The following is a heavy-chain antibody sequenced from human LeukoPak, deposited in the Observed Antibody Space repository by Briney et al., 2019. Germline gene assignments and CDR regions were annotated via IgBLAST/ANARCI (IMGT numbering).Heavy chain of an antibody. D-gene: IGHD3-3*01. CDR2: ISYDGSNK. V-gene: IGHV3-30*18. J-gene: IGHJ4*02. Sequence: GGSLRLSCAGSGFTFSTYAMHWVRQAPGKGLEWVAVISYDGSNKYYADSVKGRFTISRDNSKNTLYLQINNPRVEDTAVYYCAKRYYDFPLDYWGQGTLVTVSS. CDR1: GFTFSTYA. CDR3: AKRYYDFPLDY.